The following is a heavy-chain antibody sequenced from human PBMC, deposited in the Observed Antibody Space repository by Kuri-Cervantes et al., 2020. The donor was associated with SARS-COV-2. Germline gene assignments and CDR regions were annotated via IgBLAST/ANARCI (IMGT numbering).Heavy chain of an antibody. Sequence: SETLSLTCTVSGGSISSYYWGWIRQPPGKGLEWIGSIYHSGSTYYNPSLKSRVTISVDTSKNQFSLKLSSVTAADTAVYYCASRIVVVTAIFPAFDIWGQGTMVTVSS. CDR2: IYHSGST. D-gene: IGHD2-21*02. J-gene: IGHJ3*02. CDR3: ASRIVVVTAIFPAFDI. CDR1: GGSISSYY. V-gene: IGHV4-38-2*02.